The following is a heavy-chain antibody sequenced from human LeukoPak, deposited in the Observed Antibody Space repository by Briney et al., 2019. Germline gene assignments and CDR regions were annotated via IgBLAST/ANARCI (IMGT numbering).Heavy chain of an antibody. Sequence: GESLRLSCAASGFTFKKYWMNWVRQVPGKGLECLANIKEDGSETYYADSVKGRFTISRDNPKNLLFLQINSLRAEDTAVYYCAKVRGGWNYAKPFDYWGQGTLVTVSS. D-gene: IGHD1-7*01. CDR1: GFTFKKYW. CDR2: IKEDGSET. CDR3: AKVRGGWNYAKPFDY. J-gene: IGHJ4*02. V-gene: IGHV3-7*03.